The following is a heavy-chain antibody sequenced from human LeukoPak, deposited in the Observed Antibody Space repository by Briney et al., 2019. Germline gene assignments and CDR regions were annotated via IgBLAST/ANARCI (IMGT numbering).Heavy chain of an antibody. V-gene: IGHV3-23*01. CDR3: AKDAYYGSGSYYNSVYGMDV. Sequence: PGGSLRLSCAASGFTFSSYAMSWVRQAPGKGLEWVSAISGSGGSTYYADSVKGRFTISRDNSKNSLYLQMNSLRTEDTALYYCAKDAYYGSGSYYNSVYGMDVWGQGTTVTVSS. CDR2: ISGSGGST. D-gene: IGHD3-10*01. CDR1: GFTFSSYA. J-gene: IGHJ6*02.